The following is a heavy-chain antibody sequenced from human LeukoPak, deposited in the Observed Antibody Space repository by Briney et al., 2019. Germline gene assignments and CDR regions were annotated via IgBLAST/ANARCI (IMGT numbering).Heavy chain of an antibody. CDR2: IYSSGTT. J-gene: IGHJ4*02. Sequence: SETLSLTCVVSGVSLHRSFWTWVRQPPGKGLEWIGRIYSSGTTDYSPSLKSRLTISIDTSKNQFSLRLASMPAADTAVYFCGRRPAVDGPIDNWGQGILVAVSS. CDR3: GRRPAVDGPIDN. V-gene: IGHV4-59*01. CDR1: GVSLHRSF. D-gene: IGHD3/OR15-3a*01.